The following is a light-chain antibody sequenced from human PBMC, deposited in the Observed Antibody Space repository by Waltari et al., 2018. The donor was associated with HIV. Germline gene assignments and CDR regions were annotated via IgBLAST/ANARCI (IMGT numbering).Light chain of an antibody. CDR2: RDS. J-gene: IGLJ2*01. CDR1: NSGSKN. Sequence: SYELNQPLSVSVALGQTDRITCGGNNSGSKNGHWYQQKPGQAAVLVIYRDSNRPSGIPDRVSGSNSGNTATLTIRRAQAGDEADYYCQVWDSSTAKVFGGGTKLTV. V-gene: IGLV3-9*01. CDR3: QVWDSSTAKV.